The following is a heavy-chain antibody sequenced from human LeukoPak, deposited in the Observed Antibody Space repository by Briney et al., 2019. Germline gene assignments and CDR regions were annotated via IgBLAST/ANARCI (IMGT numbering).Heavy chain of an antibody. D-gene: IGHD4-11*01. V-gene: IGHV1-46*01. CDR3: ARDLQAFDP. CDR2: INPSGGST. Sequence: ASVKVSFKASGYTFTIYYMHWVRQAPGQGGEWMGIINPSGGSTSYAQKFQGRVTMTRDTSTSTVYMELSSLRSEETAVYYCARDLQAFDPWGQGTLVTVSS. CDR1: GYTFTIYY. J-gene: IGHJ5*02.